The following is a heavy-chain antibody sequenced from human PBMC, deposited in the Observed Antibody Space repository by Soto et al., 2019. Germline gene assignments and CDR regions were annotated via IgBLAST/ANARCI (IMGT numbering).Heavy chain of an antibody. CDR2: ISWNSNSI. CDR3: SKVMGSVSSYQGGLVGNYGMDG. V-gene: IGHV3-9*03. D-gene: IGHD3-10*01. CDR1: GFTFDDYG. J-gene: IGHJ6*02. Sequence: EVQLVESGGGLVQPGRSLRLSCAASGFTFDDYGMHWVRQAPGKGLEWVSGISWNSNSIGYADSVKGRFTISRDNVKDPLYLQMKSLRPEDMGLYYCSKVMGSVSSYQGGLVGNYGMDGRGQGTTVTVSS.